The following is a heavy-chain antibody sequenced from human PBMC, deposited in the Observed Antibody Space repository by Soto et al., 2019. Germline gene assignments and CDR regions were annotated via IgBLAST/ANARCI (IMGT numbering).Heavy chain of an antibody. D-gene: IGHD1-1*01. CDR3: VRDGTKTLRDWFDH. CDR2: IYATGTT. V-gene: IGHV4-4*07. CDR1: GPPISGSY. Sequence: ETRTLTCTASGPPISGSYLSWIRKAAGKGLEWIGRIYATGTTDYNPSLNSRVMMSVDTSKKQFSPKLRSVTAAETAVYYSVRDGTKTLRDWFDHWGQGIPVTGSS. J-gene: IGHJ5*02.